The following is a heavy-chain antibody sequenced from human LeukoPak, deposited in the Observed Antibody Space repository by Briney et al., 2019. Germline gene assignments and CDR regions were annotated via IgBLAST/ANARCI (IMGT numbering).Heavy chain of an antibody. D-gene: IGHD4-11*01. CDR3: ARDNDYSSGY. J-gene: IGHJ4*02. Sequence: GGSLRLPCAASGFTFSRYWMSWVRQAPGKGLEWVANINEDGSEKHHVDSVKGRFTISRDNAKNSLYLQMNSLRAEDTAVYYCARDNDYSSGYWGQGTLLTVSS. V-gene: IGHV3-7*01. CDR1: GFTFSRYW. CDR2: INEDGSEK.